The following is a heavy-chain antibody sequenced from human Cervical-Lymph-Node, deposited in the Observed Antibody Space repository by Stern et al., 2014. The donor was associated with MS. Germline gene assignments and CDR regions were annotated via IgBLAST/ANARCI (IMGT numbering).Heavy chain of an antibody. D-gene: IGHD1-26*01. CDR2: ISWNSGSI. CDR3: AKGEYSGSYHSQTFDY. V-gene: IGHV3-9*01. Sequence: QLVESGGGLVQPGRSLRLSCAASGFTFDDYAMHWVRQTPGKGLEWVSGISWNSGSIGYADSVKGRFTISRDNARNSLYLQMNSVRAEDTALYYCAKGEYSGSYHSQTFDYWGQGTQVTVSS. J-gene: IGHJ4*02. CDR1: GFTFDDYA.